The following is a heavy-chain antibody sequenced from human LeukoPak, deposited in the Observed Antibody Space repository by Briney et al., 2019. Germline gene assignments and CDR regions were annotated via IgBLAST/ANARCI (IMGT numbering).Heavy chain of an antibody. CDR3: ARGGNEYDFWSAYYYYGMDG. D-gene: IGHD3-3*01. V-gene: IGHV1-8*01. J-gene: IGHJ6*01. CDR2: MNPNSGNT. Sequence: ASVKVSCKASGYTFTRYDINWVRQATGQELEWMGWMNPNSGNTGYAQKCQGRVTMTRTTSISTAYMELSSLRSEDTAVYYCARGGNEYDFWSAYYYYGMDGWGQGTTVSVCS. CDR1: GYTFTRYD.